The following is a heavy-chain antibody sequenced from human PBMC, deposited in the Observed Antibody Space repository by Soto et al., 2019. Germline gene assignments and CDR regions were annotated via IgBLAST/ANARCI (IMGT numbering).Heavy chain of an antibody. V-gene: IGHV3-30*18. CDR1: GFTFSSYG. D-gene: IGHD6-19*01. CDR3: AKDWLRWAVAGTIALDY. J-gene: IGHJ4*02. Sequence: GGSLRLSCAASGFTFSSYGMHWVRQAPGKGLEWVAVISYDGSNKYYADSVKGRFTISRDNSKSTLYLQMNSLRAEDTAVYYCAKDWLRWAVAGTIALDYWGQGTLVTVSS. CDR2: ISYDGSNK.